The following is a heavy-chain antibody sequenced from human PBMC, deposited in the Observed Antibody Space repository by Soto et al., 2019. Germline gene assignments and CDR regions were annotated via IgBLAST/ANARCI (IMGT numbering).Heavy chain of an antibody. V-gene: IGHV5-10-1*01. CDR1: GYSFTSYW. CDR2: IDPSDSYT. CDR3: ARHSLVVRGVMCFKDDP. D-gene: IGHD3-10*01. J-gene: IGHJ5*02. Sequence: EVQLVKSGAEVKKPGESLRISCKGSGYSFTSYWISWVRQMPGKGLEWMGRIDPSDSYTNYSPSFQGHVTISADKSISTAYLQWRSLKASDTAMYYCARHSLVVRGVMCFKDDPWGQGTLVTVST.